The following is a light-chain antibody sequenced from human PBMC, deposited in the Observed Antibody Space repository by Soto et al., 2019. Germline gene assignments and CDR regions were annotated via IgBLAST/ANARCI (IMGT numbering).Light chain of an antibody. CDR3: QRSFSTHLT. CDR1: QSISSY. CDR2: AAS. Sequence: DIQMTQSPSSLSASVGDRVTITCRASQSISSYLHWYQQKPGKAPKLLIYAASSLQSGVPSRFSGSGSGTDFTLTISSLQPEDFATYYCQRSFSTHLTFGGVTKVEIK. J-gene: IGKJ4*01. V-gene: IGKV1-39*01.